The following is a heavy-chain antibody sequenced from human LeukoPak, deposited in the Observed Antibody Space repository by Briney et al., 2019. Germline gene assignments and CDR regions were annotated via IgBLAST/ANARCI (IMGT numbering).Heavy chain of an antibody. D-gene: IGHD4-17*01. J-gene: IGHJ6*04. CDR1: GGSISTYY. CDR2: IYYTGST. V-gene: IGHV4-59*12. Sequence: SETLSLTCTVSGGSISTYYWSWIRQPPGKGLEWMGYIYYTGSTNYNPSLKSRVTISVDTSKNQFSLKLSSVTAADTAVYYCARDRMTTVTSVWGKGTTVTISS. CDR3: ARDRMTTVTSV.